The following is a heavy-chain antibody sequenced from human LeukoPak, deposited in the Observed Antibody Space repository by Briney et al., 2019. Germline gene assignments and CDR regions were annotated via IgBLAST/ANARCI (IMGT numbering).Heavy chain of an antibody. CDR3: ARPGRDRYYYYMDV. CDR2: IYHSGST. V-gene: IGHV4-38-2*01. J-gene: IGHJ6*03. D-gene: IGHD3-10*01. CDR1: GYSISSGYY. Sequence: PSETQSLTCAVSGYSISSGYYWGWIRQPPGKGLEWIGSIYHSGSTYYNPSLKNRVTISVDTSKNQFSLKLSSVTAADTAVYYCARPGRDRYYYYMDVWGKGTTVTVSS.